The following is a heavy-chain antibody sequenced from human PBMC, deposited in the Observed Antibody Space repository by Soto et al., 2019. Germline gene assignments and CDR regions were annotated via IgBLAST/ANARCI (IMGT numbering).Heavy chain of an antibody. CDR3: AKRTGYSSGWYDYYYGMDV. J-gene: IGHJ6*02. Sequence: QLQLQESGPGLVKPSETLSLTCTVSGGSISSSSYYWGWIRQPPGKGLEWIGSIYYSGSTYYNPSLKSRVTICVDTSKNQFSLKLSSVTAADTAVYYCAKRTGYSSGWYDYYYGMDVWGQGTTVTVSS. D-gene: IGHD6-19*01. CDR1: GGSISSSSYY. CDR2: IYYSGST. V-gene: IGHV4-39*01.